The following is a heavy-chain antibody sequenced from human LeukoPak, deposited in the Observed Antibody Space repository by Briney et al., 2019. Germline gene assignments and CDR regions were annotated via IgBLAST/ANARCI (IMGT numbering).Heavy chain of an antibody. CDR2: IIPIFGTA. CDR3: ARAPIAVAGHFDY. J-gene: IGHJ4*02. V-gene: IGHV1-69*05. D-gene: IGHD6-19*01. CDR1: GGTFSSYA. Sequence: SVKVSCKASGGTFSSYAISWVQQAPGQGLEWMGGIIPIFGTANYAQKFQGRVTITTDESTSTAYMELSSLRSEDTAVYYCARAPIAVAGHFDYWGQGTLVTVSS.